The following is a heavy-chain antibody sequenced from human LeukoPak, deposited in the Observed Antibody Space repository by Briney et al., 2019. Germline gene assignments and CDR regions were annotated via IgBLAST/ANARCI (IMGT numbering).Heavy chain of an antibody. J-gene: IGHJ6*03. CDR1: GYTFTSYD. Sequence: GVSVKVSCKASGYTFTSYDINWVRQATGQGLEWMGWMNPNSGNTGYAQKFQGRVTITRNTSISTAYMELSSLRSEDTAVYYCARAFRVVVPAATLRAYYYYYMDVWGKGTTVTVSS. V-gene: IGHV1-8*03. D-gene: IGHD2-2*01. CDR3: ARAFRVVVPAATLRAYYYYYMDV. CDR2: MNPNSGNT.